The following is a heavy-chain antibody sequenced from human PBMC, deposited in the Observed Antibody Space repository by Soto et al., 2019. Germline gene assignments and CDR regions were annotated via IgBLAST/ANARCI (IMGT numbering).Heavy chain of an antibody. CDR2: INPSGGST. CDR1: GYTFTSYY. J-gene: IGHJ5*02. D-gene: IGHD2-15*01. V-gene: IGHV1-46*01. CDR3: ARDRRHVVVVAATTSWFDP. Sequence: GASVKVSCKASGYTFTSYYMHWVRQAPGQGLEWMGIINPSGGSTSYAQKFQGRVTMTRDTSTSTVYMELSSLRSEDTAVYYCARDRRHVVVVAATTSWFDPWGQGTLVTVSS.